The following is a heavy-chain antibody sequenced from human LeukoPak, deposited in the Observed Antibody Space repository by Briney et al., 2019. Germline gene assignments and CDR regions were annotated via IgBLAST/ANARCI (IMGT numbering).Heavy chain of an antibody. CDR3: ARTYDFGIGPPGDAFDN. CDR1: GFTFDDYA. Sequence: GGSLRLSCAASGFTFDDYAMHWVRQAPGKGLEWVSGISWNSGSIGYADSVKGRFTISRDNAKNSLYLQMNSLRVEDTAVYYCARTYDFGIGPPGDAFDNWGQGTLVTVFS. CDR2: ISWNSGSI. D-gene: IGHD3-3*01. J-gene: IGHJ3*02. V-gene: IGHV3-9*01.